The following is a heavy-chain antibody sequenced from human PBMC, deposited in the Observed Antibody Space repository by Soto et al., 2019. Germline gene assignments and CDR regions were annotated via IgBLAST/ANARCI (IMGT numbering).Heavy chain of an antibody. CDR3: VSLGLVGSNSLTNPWFDP. J-gene: IGHJ5*02. D-gene: IGHD2-8*02. CDR1: GYTFTSHW. Sequence: GESLKISCMGSGYTFTSHWIGWVRQMPGKGLEWMGIIYPGDSDTRYSPSFQGPVTISADKSIRTAYLQWNSLKASDTAMYHCVSLGLVGSNSLTNPWFDPWGPGTLVTVSS. CDR2: IYPGDSDT. V-gene: IGHV5-51*01.